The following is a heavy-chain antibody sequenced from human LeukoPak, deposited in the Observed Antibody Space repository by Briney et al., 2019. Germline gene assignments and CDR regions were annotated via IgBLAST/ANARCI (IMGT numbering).Heavy chain of an antibody. CDR1: GGSISSYY. CDR2: IYYSGST. J-gene: IGHJ4*02. Sequence: PSETLSPTCTVSGGSISSYYWSWIRQPPGKGLEWIGYIYYSGSTNYNPSLKSRVTISVDTSKNQFSLKLSSVTAADTAVYYCAGGATQAHDYWGQGTLVTVSS. CDR3: AGGATQAHDY. V-gene: IGHV4-59*08. D-gene: IGHD1-26*01.